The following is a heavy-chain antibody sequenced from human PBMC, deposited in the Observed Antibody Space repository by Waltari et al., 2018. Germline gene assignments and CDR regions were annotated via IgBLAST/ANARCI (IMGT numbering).Heavy chain of an antibody. CDR2: IYYSGST. J-gene: IGHJ3*02. D-gene: IGHD6-6*01. CDR3: ARSIAARPQAFDI. CDR1: GGSISSSSYY. Sequence: QLQLQESGPGLVKPSETLSLTCTVSGGSISSSSYYWGWIRQPPGKGLEWIGSIYYSGSTYDHPSLKSRVTISVDTSKNQFSLKLSSVTAADTAVYYCARSIAARPQAFDIWGQGTMVTVSS. V-gene: IGHV4-39*07.